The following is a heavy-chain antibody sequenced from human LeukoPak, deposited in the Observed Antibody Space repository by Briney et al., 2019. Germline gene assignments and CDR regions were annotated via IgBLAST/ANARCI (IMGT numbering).Heavy chain of an antibody. J-gene: IGHJ4*02. Sequence: SETLSLTCAVYGGSFSGYYWSWIRQPPGKGLEWIGEINHSGSTNYNPSPKSRVTISVDTSKNQFSLKLSSVTAADTAVYYCARRGYYYDSSGRAPFDYWGQGTLVTVSS. D-gene: IGHD3-22*01. V-gene: IGHV4-34*01. CDR1: GGSFSGYY. CDR3: ARRGYYYDSSGRAPFDY. CDR2: INHSGST.